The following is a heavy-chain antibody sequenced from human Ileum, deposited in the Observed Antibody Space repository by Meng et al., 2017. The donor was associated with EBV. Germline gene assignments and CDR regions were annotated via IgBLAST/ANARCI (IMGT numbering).Heavy chain of an antibody. V-gene: IGHV3-30*18. CDR1: GFTFSNYG. CDR3: TKFPRGREVDY. J-gene: IGHJ4*02. D-gene: IGHD3-10*01. Sequence: QVSLAGAVEGVCQPGMSLSLSCEGSGFTFSNYGMHWVRQAPGKGLEWVAVISYDGNNKYYADSVKGRFNISRDNSKNTLYLQMNSLRAEDTAVYYCTKFPRGREVDYWGQGTLVTVSS. CDR2: ISYDGNNK.